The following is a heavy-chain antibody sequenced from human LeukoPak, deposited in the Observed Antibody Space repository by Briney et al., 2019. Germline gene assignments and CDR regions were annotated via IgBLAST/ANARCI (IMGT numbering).Heavy chain of an antibody. CDR1: GFTFSSYA. CDR2: ISGSGGST. V-gene: IGHV3-23*01. Sequence: PGGSLRLSCAASGFTFSSYAMSWVRQAPGKGLEWVSAISGSGGSTYYADSVKGRFTISRDNSKNTLYLQMNSLRAEDTAVYYCATALYVWGSYRNSYYFDYWGQGTLVTVSS. D-gene: IGHD3-16*02. J-gene: IGHJ4*02. CDR3: ATALYVWGSYRNSYYFDY.